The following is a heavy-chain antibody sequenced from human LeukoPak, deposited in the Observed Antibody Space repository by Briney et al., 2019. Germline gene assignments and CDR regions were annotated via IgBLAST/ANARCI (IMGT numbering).Heavy chain of an antibody. V-gene: IGHV1-18*01. Sequence: GASVKVSCKSSGYMFTSHGIHWLRQAPGQGLEWMGWISAQNGNTNYVQRFLGRVTMTRDTSASTAYMELRSLKSDDTAVYYCARESNGGYGFDYWGQGTLVTVAS. CDR1: GYMFTSHG. D-gene: IGHD5-12*01. CDR2: ISAQNGNT. CDR3: ARESNGGYGFDY. J-gene: IGHJ4*02.